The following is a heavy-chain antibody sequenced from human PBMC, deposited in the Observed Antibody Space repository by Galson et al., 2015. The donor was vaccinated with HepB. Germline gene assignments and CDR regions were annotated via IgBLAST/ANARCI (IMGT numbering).Heavy chain of an antibody. D-gene: IGHD1-20*01. CDR1: GFTFSGSA. CDR2: IRSKANSYAT. Sequence: SLRLSCAASGFTFSGSAMHWVRQASGKGLEWVGRIRSKANSYATAYAASVKGRFTISRDDSKNTAYLQMNSLKTEDTAVYYCTRRRYNWNLAPADDAFDIWGQGTMVTVSS. J-gene: IGHJ3*02. V-gene: IGHV3-73*01. CDR3: TRRRYNWNLAPADDAFDI.